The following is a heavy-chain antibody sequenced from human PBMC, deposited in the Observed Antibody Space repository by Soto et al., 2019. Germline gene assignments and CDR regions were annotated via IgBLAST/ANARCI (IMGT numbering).Heavy chain of an antibody. CDR2: ISYDGSNK. CDR3: AKEELYYYYGMDV. Sequence: GGSLRLSCAASGFTFSSYGMHWVRQAPGKGLEWVAVISYDGSNKYYADSVKGRFTISRDNSKNTLYLQMNSLRAEDTAVYYCAKEELYYYYGMDVWGQGTTVTVSS. CDR1: GFTFSSYG. V-gene: IGHV3-30*18. J-gene: IGHJ6*02. D-gene: IGHD1-7*01.